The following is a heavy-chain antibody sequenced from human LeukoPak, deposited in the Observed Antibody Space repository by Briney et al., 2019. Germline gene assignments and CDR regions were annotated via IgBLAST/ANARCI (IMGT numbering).Heavy chain of an antibody. CDR3: ARDYYQQLVQGGYYYYGMDV. CDR1: GYTFTSYY. J-gene: IGHJ6*02. D-gene: IGHD6-6*01. V-gene: IGHV1-46*01. Sequence: GASVTVSCKASGYTFTSYYMHWVRQAPGQGLEWMGLINPSGGSTSYAQKFQGRVTMTRDTSTSTVYMELSSLRSEDTAAYYCARDYYQQLVQGGYYYYGMDVWGQGTTVTVSS. CDR2: INPSGGST.